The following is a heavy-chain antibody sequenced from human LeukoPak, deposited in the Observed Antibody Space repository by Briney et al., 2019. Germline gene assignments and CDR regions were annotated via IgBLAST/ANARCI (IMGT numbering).Heavy chain of an antibody. D-gene: IGHD4-17*01. V-gene: IGHV4-31*03. CDR3: ARYSLATVRLDI. CDR2: IYYSGST. J-gene: IGHJ3*02. CDR1: GGXISSGGYY. Sequence: SETLSLTCTVFGGXISSGGYYWSWIRQHPGKGLEWIGYIYYSGSTYYNPSLKSRVTISVDTSKNQFSLKLSSVTAADTAVYYCARYSLATVRLDIWGQGTMVTVSS.